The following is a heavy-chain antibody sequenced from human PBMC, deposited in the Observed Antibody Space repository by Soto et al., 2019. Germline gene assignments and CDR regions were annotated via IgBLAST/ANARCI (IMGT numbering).Heavy chain of an antibody. CDR1: GFTFSSYW. V-gene: IGHV3-7*01. D-gene: IGHD6-19*01. Sequence: GGSLRVSCAASGFTFSSYWMSWVRQAPGKGLEWVANIKQDGSEKYYVDSVKGRFTISRDNAKNSLYLQMNSLRAEDTAVYYCARERRYSSGWEGWFDPWGQGTLVTVSS. CDR3: ARERRYSSGWEGWFDP. CDR2: IKQDGSEK. J-gene: IGHJ5*02.